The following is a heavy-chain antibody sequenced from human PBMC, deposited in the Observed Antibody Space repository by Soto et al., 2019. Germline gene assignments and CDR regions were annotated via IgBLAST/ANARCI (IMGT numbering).Heavy chain of an antibody. CDR3: ERAFCIGGGCGAWSTWFAP. CDR2: TYYRSKWYN. CDR1: GDSVSSNSAA. D-gene: IGHD2-15*01. J-gene: IGHJ5*02. V-gene: IGHV6-1*01. Sequence: SQTLSLTCAISGDSVSSNSAAWNWIRQSPSRGLEWLGRTYYRSKWYNDYAVSVKSRITINPDTSKNQFSLQLNSVTPEDTAVNYCERAFCIGGGCGAWSTWFAPWGQGTLVPVSS.